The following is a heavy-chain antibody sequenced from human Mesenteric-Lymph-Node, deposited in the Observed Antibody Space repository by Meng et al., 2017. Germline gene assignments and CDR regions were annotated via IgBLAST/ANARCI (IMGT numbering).Heavy chain of an antibody. CDR3: ARASERGYSFDY. CDR1: GASVSSYY. V-gene: IGHV4-59*02. Sequence: SETLSLTCTVSGASVSSYYWSWIRQTPGKGLEWIGYMFYSGSTDYNPSLKSRVTISVDTTKNQFSLKLNSVTAADTAVYYCARASERGYSFDYWGQGIPVTVSS. J-gene: IGHJ4*02. CDR2: MFYSGST. D-gene: IGHD5-24*01.